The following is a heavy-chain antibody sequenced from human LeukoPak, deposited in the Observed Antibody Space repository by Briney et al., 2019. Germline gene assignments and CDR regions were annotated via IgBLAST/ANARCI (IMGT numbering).Heavy chain of an antibody. CDR2: ISTSGSPI. D-gene: IGHD3-22*01. CDR3: AGRGFYDTSGYLFDH. V-gene: IGHV3-48*03. J-gene: IGHJ4*02. Sequence: GGSLRLSCAASGFTFSSYEMNWVRQAPGKGLEWVSYISTSGSPIYYGNSVKGRFTISRDNAKNSLYLQMNSLRAEDTALYYCAGRGFYDTSGYLFDHWGQGTLVTVSS. CDR1: GFTFSSYE.